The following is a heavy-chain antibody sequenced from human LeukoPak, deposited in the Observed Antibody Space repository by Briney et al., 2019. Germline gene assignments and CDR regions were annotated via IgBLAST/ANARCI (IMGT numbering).Heavy chain of an antibody. CDR1: GGSFSGYY. D-gene: IGHD2-2*01. CDR2: INHSGST. CDR3: ARAVYCSSTSCQFDY. J-gene: IGHJ4*02. Sequence: SSETLSLTCAVYGGSFSGYYWSWIRQPPGKGLEWIGEINHSGSTNYNPSLKSRVTISVDTSKNQFSLKLSSVTAADTAVYYCARAVYCSSTSCQFDYWGQGTLVTVSS. V-gene: IGHV4-34*01.